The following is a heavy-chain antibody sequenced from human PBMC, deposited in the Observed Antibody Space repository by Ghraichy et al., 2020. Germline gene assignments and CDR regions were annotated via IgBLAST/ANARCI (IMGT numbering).Heavy chain of an antibody. CDR1: GFTFSSYS. J-gene: IGHJ5*02. V-gene: IGHV3-48*01. CDR2: ISSSSSTI. D-gene: IGHD2-15*01. CDR3: ARECSGVSCYSESLDP. Sequence: GGSLRLSCAASGFTFSSYSMNWVRQAPGKGLEWVSYISSSSSTIYYADSVKGRFTISRDNAKNSLYLQMNSLRAEDTAVYYCARECSGVSCYSESLDPWGQGTLVTVSS.